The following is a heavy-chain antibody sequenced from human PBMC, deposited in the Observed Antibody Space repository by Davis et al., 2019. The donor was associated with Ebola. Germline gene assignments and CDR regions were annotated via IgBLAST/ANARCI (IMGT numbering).Heavy chain of an antibody. Sequence: ASVKVSCKASGYTFTSYYMHWVRQAPGQGLEWMGRINPYNGDTNLAKKFQDRVTMTRDTSISTGYMDLSNLTSDDMAVYYCRVVVDEYFEYWAQGTLVSVSS. CDR3: RVVVDEYFEY. CDR2: INPYNGDT. D-gene: IGHD2-21*01. CDR1: GYTFTSYY. J-gene: IGHJ4*02. V-gene: IGHV1-2*06.